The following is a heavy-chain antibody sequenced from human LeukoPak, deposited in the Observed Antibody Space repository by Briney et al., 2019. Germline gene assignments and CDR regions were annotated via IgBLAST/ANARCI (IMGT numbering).Heavy chain of an antibody. D-gene: IGHD2-15*01. CDR3: ARQYCSGGSCYSGSPENWFDP. J-gene: IGHJ5*02. V-gene: IGHV3-23*01. CDR1: GFTFSSYA. Sequence: SGGSLRLSCAASGFTFSSYAMSWVRQAPGKGLEWVSAISGSGGSTYYADSVKGRFIISRDNSKNTLYLQMNSLRAEDTAVYYCARQYCSGGSCYSGSPENWFDPWGQGTLVTVSS. CDR2: ISGSGGST.